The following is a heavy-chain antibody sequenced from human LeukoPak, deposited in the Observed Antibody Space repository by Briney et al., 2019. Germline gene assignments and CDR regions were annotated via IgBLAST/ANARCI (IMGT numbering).Heavy chain of an antibody. D-gene: IGHD3-10*01. V-gene: IGHV3-30*03. J-gene: IGHJ6*03. Sequence: PGGSLRLSCAASGFTFSNYGMHWVRQAPGKGLEWVAVVSSDGSIDYYADSLRGRFTVSRDNSKNTMFLQFNTLRPEDTAVYYCARPLYYYGSGSYYDTLGYYYYMDVWGKGTTVTISS. CDR1: GFTFSNYG. CDR2: VSSDGSID. CDR3: ARPLYYYGSGSYYDTLGYYYYMDV.